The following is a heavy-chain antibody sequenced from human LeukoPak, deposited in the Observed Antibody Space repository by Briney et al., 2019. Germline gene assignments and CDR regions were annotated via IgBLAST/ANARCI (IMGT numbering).Heavy chain of an antibody. J-gene: IGHJ4*02. CDR2: ISSNGGST. Sequence: GGSLRLSCAASGFTFSSYAMHWVRQAPGKGLEYVSAISSNGGSTYYANSVKGRFTISRDNSKNTLYLQMGSLRAEDMAVYYCARELDYWGQGTLVTVSS. V-gene: IGHV3-64*01. CDR3: ARELDY. CDR1: GFTFSSYA.